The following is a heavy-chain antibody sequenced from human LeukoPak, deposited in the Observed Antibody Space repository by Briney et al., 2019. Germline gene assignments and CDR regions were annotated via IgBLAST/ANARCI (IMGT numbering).Heavy chain of an antibody. V-gene: IGHV3-74*01. CDR3: ARVIVGATPFPFDY. Sequence: GGSLRLSCAASGFTFSSYWMHWVRQAPGKGLVWVSRINSDGSSTSYADSVKGRFTTSRDNAKNTLYLQMNSLRAEDTAVYYCARVIVGATPFPFDYWGQGTLVTVSS. CDR2: INSDGSST. CDR1: GFTFSSYW. J-gene: IGHJ4*02. D-gene: IGHD1-26*01.